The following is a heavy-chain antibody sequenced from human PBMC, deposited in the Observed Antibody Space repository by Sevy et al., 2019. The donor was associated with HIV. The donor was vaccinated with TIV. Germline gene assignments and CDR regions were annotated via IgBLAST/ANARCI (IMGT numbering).Heavy chain of an antibody. V-gene: IGHV3-23*01. CDR2: LSFGCGKI. D-gene: IGHD2-8*01. J-gene: IGHJ4*02. Sequence: GESLKISCAASGFAFYDYSMSWIRQAPGKGLEWVATLSFGCGKINYADSVKGRFTISRDNSKNSFYLQMDNLRVEDTPLYYCARVGCTRPHDYWGQGTRVTVSS. CDR1: GFAFYDYS. CDR3: ARVGCTRPHDY.